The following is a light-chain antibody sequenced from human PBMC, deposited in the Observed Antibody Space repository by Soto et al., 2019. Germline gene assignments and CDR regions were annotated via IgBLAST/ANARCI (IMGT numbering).Light chain of an antibody. CDR2: AAS. V-gene: IGKV1-27*01. CDR1: QSISNY. J-gene: IGKJ4*02. Sequence: DIQMTQSPSSLSASVGDRATITCRASQSISNYLAWYQQKPGKVPKLLIYAASTLQSGVPARFSGSGSGTDFTLTISRLSDEDVATYYCQNYNRAPLTFGGGTKVEIK. CDR3: QNYNRAPLT.